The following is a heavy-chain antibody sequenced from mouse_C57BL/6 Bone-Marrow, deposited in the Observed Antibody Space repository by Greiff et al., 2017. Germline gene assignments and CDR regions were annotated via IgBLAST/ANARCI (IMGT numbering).Heavy chain of an antibody. Sequence: VQLQQSGPGLVAPSQSLSITCTVSGFSLTSYGVHWVRQPPGKGLEWLVVIWSDGSTTYNSALKSRLSISKDNSKSQVFLKMNSLQTDDTAMYYCARQGSYYGSSYGFAYWGQGTLVTVSA. D-gene: IGHD1-1*01. J-gene: IGHJ3*01. CDR2: IWSDGST. CDR1: GFSLTSYG. V-gene: IGHV2-6-1*01. CDR3: ARQGSYYGSSYGFAY.